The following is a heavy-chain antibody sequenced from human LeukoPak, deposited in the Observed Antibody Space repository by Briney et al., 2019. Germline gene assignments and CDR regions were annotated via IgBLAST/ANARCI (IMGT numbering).Heavy chain of an antibody. Sequence: SETLSLTCTVSGGSISSSTYYWGWLRQPPGKGLEWSGSIYYSGSTYYNPSLKSRVTISVNTSKNQYSLKLSSVTAADTAVYYCARHWGVGATYFDYWGQGTLVTVSS. CDR2: IYYSGST. CDR3: ARHWGVGATYFDY. D-gene: IGHD1-26*01. J-gene: IGHJ4*02. V-gene: IGHV4-39*01. CDR1: GGSISSSTYY.